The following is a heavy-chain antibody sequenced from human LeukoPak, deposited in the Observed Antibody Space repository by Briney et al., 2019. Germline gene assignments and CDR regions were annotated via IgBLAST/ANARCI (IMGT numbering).Heavy chain of an antibody. CDR1: GFTFSSYS. Sequence: GGSLRLSCAASGFTFSSYSMNWVRQAPGKGLEWVSSISSSSSYIYYADSVKGRFTISRDNSKNTLFLQVNSLRAEDTAVYYCAKGGAVSGKSITMIRGTRRYYYYMDVWGKGTTVTISS. D-gene: IGHD3-10*01. CDR3: AKGGAVSGKSITMIRGTRRYYYYMDV. CDR2: ISSSSSYI. J-gene: IGHJ6*03. V-gene: IGHV3-21*04.